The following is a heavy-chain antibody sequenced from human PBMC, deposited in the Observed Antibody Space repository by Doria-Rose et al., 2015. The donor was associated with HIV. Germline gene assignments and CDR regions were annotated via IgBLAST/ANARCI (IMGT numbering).Heavy chain of an antibody. CDR3: ARIKSSRWYHKYYFDF. V-gene: IGHV2-26*01. Sequence: QVTLKESGPVLVKPTETLTLTCTVSGVSLSSPGMGVSWIRQPPGKALEWLANIFSDDERSYKTSLKIRLTISRDTSKSQVVLTMTDMDPVDTATYYCARIKSSRWYHKYYFDFWGQGTLVIVSA. CDR1: GVSLSSPGMG. CDR2: IFSDDER. J-gene: IGHJ4*02. D-gene: IGHD6-13*01.